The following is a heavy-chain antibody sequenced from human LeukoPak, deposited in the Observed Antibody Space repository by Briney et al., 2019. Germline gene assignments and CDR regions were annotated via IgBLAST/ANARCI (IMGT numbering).Heavy chain of an antibody. V-gene: IGHV4-59*01. CDR2: IYYSGST. CDR1: GGSISSYY. CDR3: ARGTVTLYYYYGMDV. D-gene: IGHD4-11*01. Sequence: SETLSLTCTVSGGSISSYYWSWIRQPPGKGLEWIGYIYYSGSTNYNPSLKSRITISVDTSKNQFSLKLSSVTAADTAVYYCARGTVTLYYYYGMDVWGQGTTVTVSS. J-gene: IGHJ6*02.